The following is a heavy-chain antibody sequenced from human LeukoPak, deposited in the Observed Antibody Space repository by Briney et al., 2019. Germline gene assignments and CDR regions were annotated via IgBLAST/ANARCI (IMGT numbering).Heavy chain of an antibody. V-gene: IGHV3-23*01. J-gene: IGHJ5*02. CDR3: ARGGYNWDTDAGWFDP. D-gene: IGHD1/OR15-1a*01. Sequence: GGSLRLSCAAAGFTFSSYAMHWVRQVAGKALEWVSGISGSGESKFYADSVKGRFTVSRDNSKNTLYLQMNSLRVEDTAVYYCARGGYNWDTDAGWFDPWGLGTLVTVSS. CDR2: ISGSGESK. CDR1: GFTFSSYA.